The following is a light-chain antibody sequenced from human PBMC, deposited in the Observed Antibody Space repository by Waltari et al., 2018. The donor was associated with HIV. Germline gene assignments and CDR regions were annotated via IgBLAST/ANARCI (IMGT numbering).Light chain of an antibody. Sequence: QSALTQPRSVSGSPGQAVTIPCTGTSSDVGGYNYVSWYQQHPGKAPKLMLYDVSKWPSGVPDRFSGSKSGNTASLTISGLQAEDEADYYCCSYAGSYTLVFGGGTKLTVL. CDR2: DVS. CDR3: CSYAGSYTLV. CDR1: SSDVGGYNY. J-gene: IGLJ2*01. V-gene: IGLV2-11*01.